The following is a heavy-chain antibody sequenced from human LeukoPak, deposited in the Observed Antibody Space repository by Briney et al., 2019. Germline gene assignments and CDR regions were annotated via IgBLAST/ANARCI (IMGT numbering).Heavy chain of an antibody. J-gene: IGHJ4*02. CDR2: ISPNSGGT. CDR1: GYTLTELS. D-gene: IGHD3-10*01. V-gene: IGHV1-2*02. Sequence: ASVKVSCKVSGYTLTELSMHWVRQAPGQGLEWMGWISPNSGGTNYAQKFQGRVTMTRDTSISTAYMELSRLRSDDTAVYYCARSRSYSYYFDYWGQGTLVTVSS. CDR3: ARSRSYSYYFDY.